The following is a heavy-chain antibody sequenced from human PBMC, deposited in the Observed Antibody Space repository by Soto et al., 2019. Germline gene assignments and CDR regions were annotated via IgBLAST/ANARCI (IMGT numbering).Heavy chain of an antibody. CDR2: IYYSGST. D-gene: IGHD6-13*01. CDR3: ARHQSHSSSYVDP. CDR1: GGSISSSGYY. V-gene: IGHV4-39*01. Sequence: SETLSLTCTVSGGSISSSGYYWGWIRQPPGKGLEWIGNIYYSGSTYYNPSLKSRVTISIDTSKNQFSLKLSSVTAADTAVYYCARHQSHSSSYVDPWGQGTLVTVS. J-gene: IGHJ5*02.